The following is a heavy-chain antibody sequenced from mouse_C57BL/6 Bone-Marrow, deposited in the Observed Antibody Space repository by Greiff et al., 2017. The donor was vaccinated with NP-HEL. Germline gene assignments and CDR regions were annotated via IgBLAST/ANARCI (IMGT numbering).Heavy chain of an antibody. V-gene: IGHV2-9-1*01. J-gene: IGHJ2*01. CDR2: IWTGGGT. CDR1: GFSLTSYA. D-gene: IGHD2-5*01. Sequence: VQLVESGPGLVAPSQSLSITCTVSGFSLTSYAISWVRQPPGKGLEWLGVIWTGGGTNYNSALKSRLSISKDNSKSQVFLKMNSLQTDDTARYDCARKTRPYSNYGFDYWGQGTTLTVSS. CDR3: ARKTRPYSNYGFDY.